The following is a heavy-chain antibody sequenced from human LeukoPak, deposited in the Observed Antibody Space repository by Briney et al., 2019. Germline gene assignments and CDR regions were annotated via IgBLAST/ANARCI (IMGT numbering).Heavy chain of an antibody. D-gene: IGHD2-2*01. Sequence: SETLSLTCAVYGGSFSGYYWSWIRQPPGKGLEWIGEINHSGSTNYNPSLKSRVTVSVDTSKNQFSLKLSSVTAADTAVYYCARGGYCSSTSCYGFNWFDPWGQGTLVTVSS. V-gene: IGHV4-34*01. CDR2: INHSGST. CDR1: GGSFSGYY. CDR3: ARGGYCSSTSCYGFNWFDP. J-gene: IGHJ5*02.